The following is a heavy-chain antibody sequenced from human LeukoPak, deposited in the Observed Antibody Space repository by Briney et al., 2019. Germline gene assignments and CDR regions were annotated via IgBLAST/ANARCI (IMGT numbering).Heavy chain of an antibody. CDR3: ARGAAAPYYYYMDV. V-gene: IGHV1-2*02. CDR1: GYTFTSYY. D-gene: IGHD6-13*01. CDR2: INPNSGGT. Sequence: ASVKVSCKASGYTFTSYYMHWVRQAPGQGLEWMGWINPNSGGTNYAQKFQGRVTMTRDTSISTAYMELSRLRSDDTAVYYCARGAAAPYYYYMDVWGKGTTVTVSS. J-gene: IGHJ6*03.